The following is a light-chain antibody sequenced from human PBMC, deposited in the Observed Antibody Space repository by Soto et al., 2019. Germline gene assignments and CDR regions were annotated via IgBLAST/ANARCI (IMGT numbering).Light chain of an antibody. CDR3: QQYNNWWT. Sequence: EIEMTQSPATLSLAPGERVTLSCRASQSVSSSLAWYQQKPGQAPRLLIYGASTRATGIPARFSGRGSGTEFTLTINSLQSEDFAVYYCQQYNNWWTFGQGTKVDI. CDR2: GAS. CDR1: QSVSSS. V-gene: IGKV3-15*01. J-gene: IGKJ1*01.